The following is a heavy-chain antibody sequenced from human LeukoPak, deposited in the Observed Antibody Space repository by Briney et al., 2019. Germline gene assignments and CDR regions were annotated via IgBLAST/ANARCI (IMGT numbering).Heavy chain of an antibody. CDR1: GFTFDDYA. J-gene: IGHJ4*02. D-gene: IGHD7-27*01. Sequence: GGSLRLSCAASGFTFDDYAMHWVRQTPGKGLVWVSRINSGGSGTSYADSVEGRFTISRDNAKNTLYLQMNSLRAEDTAVYYCATSLGPLTEYWGQGTLVTVSS. V-gene: IGHV3-74*01. CDR3: ATSLGPLTEY. CDR2: INSGGSGT.